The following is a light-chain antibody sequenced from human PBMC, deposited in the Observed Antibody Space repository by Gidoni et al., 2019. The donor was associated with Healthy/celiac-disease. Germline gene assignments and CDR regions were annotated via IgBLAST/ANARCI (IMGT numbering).Light chain of an antibody. V-gene: IGLV2-23*02. CDR2: EVS. CDR1: SSDVGSYNL. J-gene: IGLJ3*02. CDR3: CSYAGSSTWV. Sequence: QSALTQPASASGPPRQAITISCTGTSSDVGSYNLVAWYQQHPGKAPKLMIYEVSKRPSGVSNRFSGSKSGNTASLTISGLQAEDEADYYCCSYAGSSTWVFGGGTKLTVL.